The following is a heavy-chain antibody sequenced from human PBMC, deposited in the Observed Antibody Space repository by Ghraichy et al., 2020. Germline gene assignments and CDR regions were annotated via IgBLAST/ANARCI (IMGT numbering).Heavy chain of an antibody. Sequence: GGSLRLSCAASGFTFRNYAMHWVRQAPGKGLEWVAVISYDGSNKYYADSVKGRFTISRDNSESTLYLQMSSLRADDTAVFYCAREWRDAVDVCGQGTTVTVSS. CDR3: AREWRDAVDV. J-gene: IGHJ6*02. D-gene: IGHD2-8*01. V-gene: IGHV3-30*04. CDR1: GFTFRNYA. CDR2: ISYDGSNK.